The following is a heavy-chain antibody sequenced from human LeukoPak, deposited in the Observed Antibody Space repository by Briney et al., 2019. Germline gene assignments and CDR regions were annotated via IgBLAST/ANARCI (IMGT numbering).Heavy chain of an antibody. D-gene: IGHD5-12*01. V-gene: IGHV1-2*02. CDR1: GYTFIRHY. CDR2: INPNNGDP. Sequence: ASVKVSCKASGYTFIRHYIHWVRRAPGQGLEWIGWINPNNGDPDYAQKFQGRVTMTRDTSINTAYLELSRLRSDDTAVYYCARAIKGDNWFDPWGQGTLVTVSS. J-gene: IGHJ5*02. CDR3: ARAIKGDNWFDP.